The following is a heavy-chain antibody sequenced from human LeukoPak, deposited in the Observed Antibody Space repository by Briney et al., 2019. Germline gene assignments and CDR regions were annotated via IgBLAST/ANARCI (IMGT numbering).Heavy chain of an antibody. D-gene: IGHD3-10*01. Sequence: ASVTVSCKASGSTFTGYYMHWVRQAPGPGLEWMGWINPNSGGTNYAQKFQGRVTMTRDTSISTAYMELSRLRTDDTAVYYCARYPWITMVLGVFPLYYFDYWGQGTLVTVSS. J-gene: IGHJ4*02. CDR3: ARYPWITMVLGVFPLYYFDY. CDR2: INPNSGGT. V-gene: IGHV1-2*02. CDR1: GSTFTGYY.